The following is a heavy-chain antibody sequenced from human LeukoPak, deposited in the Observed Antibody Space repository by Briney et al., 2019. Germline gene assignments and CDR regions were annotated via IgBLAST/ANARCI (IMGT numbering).Heavy chain of an antibody. D-gene: IGHD3-9*01. CDR1: GYTFTSYG. CDR3: ARGDYDILTGPYYFDY. J-gene: IGHJ4*02. CDR2: ISAYKGNT. Sequence: ASVKVSCKASGYTFTSYGISWVRQAPGQGLEWMGWISAYKGNTNYAQKLQGRVTMTTDTSTSTAYMELRSLRSDDTAVYYCARGDYDILTGPYYFDYWGQGTLVTVSS. V-gene: IGHV1-18*01.